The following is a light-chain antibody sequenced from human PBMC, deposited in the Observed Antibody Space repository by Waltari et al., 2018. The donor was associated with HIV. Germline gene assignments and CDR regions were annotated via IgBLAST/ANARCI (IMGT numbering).Light chain of an antibody. CDR2: KSS. Sequence: DIQMTHSPSTPSASVGDIVTITCRASHSISSWLAWYQQKPGKAPKLMIYKSSSLESGVPSRFSGSGSGTEFTLTISSLQPDDFATYYCQQYNSYSLTFGGGTKVEIK. J-gene: IGKJ4*01. CDR1: HSISSW. V-gene: IGKV1-5*03. CDR3: QQYNSYSLT.